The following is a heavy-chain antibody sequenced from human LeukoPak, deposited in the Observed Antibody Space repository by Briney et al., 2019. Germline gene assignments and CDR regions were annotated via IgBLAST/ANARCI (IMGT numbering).Heavy chain of an antibody. CDR1: GGSISSSGYS. D-gene: IGHD6-13*01. CDR3: ARGAGAWFDP. Sequence: SETLSLTCTVSGGSISSSGYSWGGIGQPPGKGLEWIGSIYYSGSTYYNPSLKSRVTISVDTSKNQFSLKLSSVTAADTAVYYCARGAGAWFDPWGQGTLVTVSS. CDR2: IYYSGST. V-gene: IGHV4-39*07. J-gene: IGHJ5*02.